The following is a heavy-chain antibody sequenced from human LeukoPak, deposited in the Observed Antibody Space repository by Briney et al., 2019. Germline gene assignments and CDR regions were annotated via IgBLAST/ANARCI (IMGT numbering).Heavy chain of an antibody. CDR1: GYTFTNYD. CDR3: AREASPGGSYAAFDI. V-gene: IGHV1-8*01. Sequence: ASVKVSCKASGYTFTNYDINWVRQATGQGLEWMGWMNPSSGNTDYSQNFQGRVTMTRNTSISTAYMELISLRSEDTAVYYCAREASPGGSYAAFDIWGQGTMVTVSS. D-gene: IGHD1-26*01. J-gene: IGHJ3*02. CDR2: MNPSSGNT.